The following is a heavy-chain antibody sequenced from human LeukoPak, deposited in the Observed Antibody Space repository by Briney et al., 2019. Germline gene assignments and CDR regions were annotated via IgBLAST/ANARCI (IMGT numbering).Heavy chain of an antibody. Sequence: GGSLRLSCAASGFNFDAFFLSWVRQAPGKGLEWVANIKQDGSEKDYVDSVKGRFTISRDNAKNSLYLQMNSLRAEDTAVYYCARAGIAVSFDQWGQGTLVTVSS. CDR2: IKQDGSEK. J-gene: IGHJ4*02. CDR1: GFNFDAFF. D-gene: IGHD6-19*01. CDR3: ARAGIAVSFDQ. V-gene: IGHV3-7*01.